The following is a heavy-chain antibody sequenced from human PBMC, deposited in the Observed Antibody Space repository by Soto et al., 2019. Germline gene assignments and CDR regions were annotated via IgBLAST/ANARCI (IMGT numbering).Heavy chain of an antibody. J-gene: IGHJ5*02. V-gene: IGHV4-34*01. CDR2: INHSGST. CDR1: GGSFSGYY. CDR3: AREYSSSWYHWFDP. D-gene: IGHD6-13*01. Sequence: SETLSLTCAVYGGSFSGYYWSWIRQPPGKGLEWIGEINHSGSTDYNPSLKSRVTISVDTSKNQFSLKLSSVTAADTAVYYCAREYSSSWYHWFDPWRHGTLVTVSS.